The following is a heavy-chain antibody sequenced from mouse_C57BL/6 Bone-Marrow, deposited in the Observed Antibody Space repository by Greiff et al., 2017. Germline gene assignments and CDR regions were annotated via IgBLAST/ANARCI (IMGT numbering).Heavy chain of an antibody. J-gene: IGHJ3*01. CDR2: IYPRSGNT. D-gene: IGHD4-1*02. CDR1: GYTFTSYW. CDR3: AFQLGPWFAY. Sequence: VQLQQSGPELVKPGASVKISCKASGYTFTSYWMHWVKQRPGQGLEWIGEIYPRSGNTNYNEKFKGKATLTADKSSSTAYMERRSLTSEDSAVYFCAFQLGPWFAYWGQGTLVTVSA. V-gene: IGHV1S12*01.